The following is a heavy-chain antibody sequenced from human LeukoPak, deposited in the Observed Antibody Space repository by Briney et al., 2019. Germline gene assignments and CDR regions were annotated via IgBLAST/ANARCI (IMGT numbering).Heavy chain of an antibody. Sequence: ASVNVSCKASGYTFTSYGISWVRQAPGQGLEWMGWISAYNGNTNYAQKLQGRVTMTTDTSTSTAYMELRSLRSDDTAVYYCARAGITMVRGVFSDYWGQGTLVTVSS. J-gene: IGHJ4*02. V-gene: IGHV1-18*01. CDR1: GYTFTSYG. CDR3: ARAGITMVRGVFSDY. D-gene: IGHD3-10*01. CDR2: ISAYNGNT.